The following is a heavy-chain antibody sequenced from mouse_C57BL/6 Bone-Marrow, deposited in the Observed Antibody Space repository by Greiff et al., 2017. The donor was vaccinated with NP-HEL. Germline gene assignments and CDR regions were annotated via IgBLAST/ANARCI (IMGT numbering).Heavy chain of an antibody. CDR1: GYTFTSYW. Sequence: EVQRVESGTVLARPGASVKMSCKTSGYTFTSYWMHWVKQRPGQGLEWIGAIYPGNSDTSYNQKFKGKAKLTAVTSASTAYMELSSLTNEDSAVYYCTPITTVVEDAMDYWGQGTSVTVSS. CDR2: IYPGNSDT. CDR3: TPITTVVEDAMDY. D-gene: IGHD1-1*01. J-gene: IGHJ4*01. V-gene: IGHV1-5*01.